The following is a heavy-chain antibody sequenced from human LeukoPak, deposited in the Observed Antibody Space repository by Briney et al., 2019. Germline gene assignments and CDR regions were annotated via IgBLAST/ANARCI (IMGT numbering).Heavy chain of an antibody. CDR3: ARDYYDSSGYYYPFDY. CDR1: GGSISSYE. CDR2: IYTSGST. J-gene: IGHJ4*02. Sequence: PSETLSLTCTVSGGSISSYEWSWIRQPAGKGLEWIGRIYTSGSTNYNPSLKSRVTMSVDTSKNQFSLKLSSVTAADTAVYYCARDYYDSSGYYYPFDYWGQGTLVTVSS. D-gene: IGHD3-22*01. V-gene: IGHV4-4*07.